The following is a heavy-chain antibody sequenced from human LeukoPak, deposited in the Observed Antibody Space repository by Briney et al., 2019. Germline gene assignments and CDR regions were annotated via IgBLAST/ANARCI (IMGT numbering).Heavy chain of an antibody. CDR3: AKDIGRHPDAFDI. CDR2: ISWNSGSI. Sequence: PGRSLRLSCAASGFTFDDYAMHWVRQAPGKGLEWVSGISWNSGSIGYADSVKGRFTISRDNAKNSLYLQMNSLRAEDMALYYCAKDIGRHPDAFDIWGQGTMVTVSS. D-gene: IGHD1-26*01. V-gene: IGHV3-9*03. J-gene: IGHJ3*02. CDR1: GFTFDDYA.